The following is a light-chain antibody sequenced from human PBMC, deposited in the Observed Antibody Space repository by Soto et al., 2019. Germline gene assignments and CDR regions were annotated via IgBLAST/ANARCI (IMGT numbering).Light chain of an antibody. Sequence: DVQMTQSPSSLSASVGDRVTITCRASLSIASFLNWYQQRPGTAPQFLIYAIFNLGSGVHSRFSGRGSTTDFTLSIISLQPEDFATYFCQQTYTMPVTFGQGTRLEMK. V-gene: IGKV1-39*01. J-gene: IGKJ2*01. CDR1: LSIASF. CDR2: AIF. CDR3: QQTYTMPVT.